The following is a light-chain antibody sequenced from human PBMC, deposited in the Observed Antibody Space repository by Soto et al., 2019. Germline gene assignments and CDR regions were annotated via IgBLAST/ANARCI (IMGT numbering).Light chain of an antibody. CDR1: QNVDSNY. Sequence: EIVLTQSPGTLSLSPGERATLSCRASQNVDSNYLAWYQQKPGQAPRILIFSASGRATGIPDRFSGSGSGTDFTLTISRLEPEDFAVYYCQQYGSLSWTFGQGTKVEVK. J-gene: IGKJ1*01. CDR2: SAS. V-gene: IGKV3-20*01. CDR3: QQYGSLSWT.